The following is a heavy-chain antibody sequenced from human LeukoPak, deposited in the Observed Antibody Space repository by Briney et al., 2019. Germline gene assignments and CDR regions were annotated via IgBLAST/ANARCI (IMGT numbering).Heavy chain of an antibody. D-gene: IGHD3-10*01. CDR2: MNPNSGNT. J-gene: IGHJ4*02. CDR1: GYTFTSYD. CDR3: ARDSITMVRGVPDY. Sequence: ASVKVSCKASGYTFTSYDINWVRRATGQGLEWMGWMNPNSGNTGYAQKFQGRVTMTRNTSISTAYMELSSLRSEDTAGYYCARDSITMVRGVPDYWGQGTLVTVSS. V-gene: IGHV1-8*01.